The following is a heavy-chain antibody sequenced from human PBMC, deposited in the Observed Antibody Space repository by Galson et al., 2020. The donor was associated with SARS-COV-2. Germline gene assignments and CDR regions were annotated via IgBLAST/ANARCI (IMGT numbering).Heavy chain of an antibody. J-gene: IGHJ5*02. V-gene: IGHV1-69*13. CDR3: ARDFGVDVVVPAAIREGWFDP. CDR2: IIPIFGTA. D-gene: IGHD2-2*02. CDR1: GGTFSSYA. Sequence: SVKVSCKASGGTFSSYAISWVRQAPGQGLEWMGGIIPIFGTANYAQKFQGRVTITADESTSTAYMELSSLRSEDTAVYYCARDFGVDVVVPAAIREGWFDPWGQGTLVTVSS.